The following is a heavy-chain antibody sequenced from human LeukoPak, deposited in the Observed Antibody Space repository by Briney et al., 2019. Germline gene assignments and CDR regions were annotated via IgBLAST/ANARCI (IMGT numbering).Heavy chain of an antibody. J-gene: IGHJ4*02. D-gene: IGHD3-10*01. V-gene: IGHV3-11*01. CDR2: ISNSGNPI. CDR1: GYRFSYYY. Sequence: GGSLRLSCGASGYRFSYYYMSWIRQATGEGLEWISYISNSGNPIYYADSVKGRFTISSDNAKNSLYLQMNSLRAEDTAVYYCARDKYYYDSGNSLRYDYWGQGSLVTVSS. CDR3: ARDKYYYDSGNSLRYDY.